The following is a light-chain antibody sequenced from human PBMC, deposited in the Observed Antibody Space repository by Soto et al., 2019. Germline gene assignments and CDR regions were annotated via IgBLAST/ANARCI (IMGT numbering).Light chain of an antibody. Sequence: EIVMTQSPATLSVSPGERATLSCRASQSVSSNLAWYQQKPGQAPRLLIYGASTRATGIPAMFSGSGSGTEFTLTISSLQSEDFEVYYCQHYNNWPPWTFGQGTKVEIK. CDR3: QHYNNWPPWT. V-gene: IGKV3-15*01. CDR1: QSVSSN. J-gene: IGKJ1*01. CDR2: GAS.